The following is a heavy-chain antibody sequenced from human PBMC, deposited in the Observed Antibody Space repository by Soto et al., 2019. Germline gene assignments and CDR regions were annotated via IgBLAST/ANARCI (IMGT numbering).Heavy chain of an antibody. V-gene: IGHV4-31*03. Sequence: SETLSLTCTVSGGSISSGGYYWSWIRQHPGKGLEWIGYIYYSGSTYYNPSLKSRVTISVDTSKNQFSLKLSSVTAADTAVYYCAKIGGTTRGPWFDPWGRGTLVTVSS. CDR1: GGSISSGGYY. J-gene: IGHJ5*02. D-gene: IGHD1-7*01. CDR2: IYYSGST. CDR3: AKIGGTTRGPWFDP.